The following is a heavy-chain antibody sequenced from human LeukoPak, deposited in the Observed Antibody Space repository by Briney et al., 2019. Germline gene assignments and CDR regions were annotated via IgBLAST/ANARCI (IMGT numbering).Heavy chain of an antibody. CDR3: ARVGFVRGVIMNRLDY. J-gene: IGHJ4*02. V-gene: IGHV3-23*01. D-gene: IGHD3-10*01. CDR1: GFTFSIYA. CDR2: INGSGGNT. Sequence: GGSLRLSCAASGFTFSIYAMSWVRQAPGKGLEWVSTINGSGGNTFYTDSVKGRFTISRDNSKNTLYLQMNGQRAEDTAVYYCARVGFVRGVIMNRLDYWGQGTLVTVSS.